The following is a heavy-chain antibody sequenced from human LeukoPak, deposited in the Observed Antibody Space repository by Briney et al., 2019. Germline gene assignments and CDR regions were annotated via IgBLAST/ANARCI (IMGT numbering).Heavy chain of an antibody. V-gene: IGHV3-21*01. CDR2: ISSSSSYI. Sequence: GRSLRLSCAASGFTFSSYSMNWVRQAPGKGLEWVSSISSSSSYIYYADSVKGRFTISRDNAKNSLYLQMNSLRAEDTAVYYCARDLDLDGSGSYLGYWGQGTLVTVSS. CDR1: GFTFSSYS. J-gene: IGHJ4*02. CDR3: ARDLDLDGSGSYLGY. D-gene: IGHD3-10*01.